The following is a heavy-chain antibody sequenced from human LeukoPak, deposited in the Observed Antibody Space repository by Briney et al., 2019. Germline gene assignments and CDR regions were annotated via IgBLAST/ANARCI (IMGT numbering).Heavy chain of an antibody. Sequence: SETLSLTCTVSGDSISSTTYYWGWIRQPPGKGLEWIGSIYHSGSTYYNPSLKSRLTISVDTSKNQFSLKLSSVTAADTAVYYCARDNVVVTAAFDIWGPGTMVTVSS. CDR1: GDSISSTTYY. J-gene: IGHJ3*02. CDR3: ARDNVVVTAAFDI. V-gene: IGHV4-39*07. D-gene: IGHD2-21*02. CDR2: IYHSGST.